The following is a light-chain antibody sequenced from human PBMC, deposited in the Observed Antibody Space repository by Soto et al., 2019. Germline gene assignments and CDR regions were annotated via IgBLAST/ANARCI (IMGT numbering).Light chain of an antibody. CDR3: QRYVNASPIT. Sequence: EIVLTQSPGTLSLSPGERATLSCRASQSVSSRYLAWYQQKTGPAPRLLIHGVSSRATGIPDRFSGSGSGTDLTLTISRLEPEHFAVYYCQRYVNASPITFGQGTRLEIK. V-gene: IGKV3-20*01. CDR1: QSVSSRY. J-gene: IGKJ5*01. CDR2: GVS.